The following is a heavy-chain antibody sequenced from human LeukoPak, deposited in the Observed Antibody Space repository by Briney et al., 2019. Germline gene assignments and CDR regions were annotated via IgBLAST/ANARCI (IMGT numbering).Heavy chain of an antibody. CDR2: IIPILGIA. J-gene: IGHJ4*02. V-gene: IGHV1-69*04. D-gene: IGHD2-21*02. CDR3: ARAGGVTDYFDY. CDR1: GGTFSSYA. Sequence: GASVKVSCKASGGTFSSYANSWVRQAPGQGLEWMGRIIPILGIANYAQKFQGRVTITADKSTSTAYMELSSLRSEDTAVYYCARAGGVTDYFDYWGQGTLVTVSS.